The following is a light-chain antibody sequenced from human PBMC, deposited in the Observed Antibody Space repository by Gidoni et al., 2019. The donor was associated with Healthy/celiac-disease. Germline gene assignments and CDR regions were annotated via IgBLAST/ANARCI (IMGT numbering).Light chain of an antibody. CDR1: SSDVGGYNY. V-gene: IGLV2-14*04. CDR3: SSYTSSSTLV. CDR2: DVS. Sequence: SPGQSSTISCTGTSSDVGGYNYVSWYQQHTGKAHKLMIYDVSNRPSGVSNRFSGSKSGNTASLTISGLQAEDEADYYCSSYTSSSTLVFGGGTKLTVL. J-gene: IGLJ3*02.